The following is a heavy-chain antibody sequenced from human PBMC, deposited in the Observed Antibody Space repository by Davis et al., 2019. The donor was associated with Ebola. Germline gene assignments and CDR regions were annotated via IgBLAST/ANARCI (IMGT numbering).Heavy chain of an antibody. J-gene: IGHJ5*02. CDR3: ARHGVFDWNYVWFDP. V-gene: IGHV4-59*08. CDR2: IYYSGST. CDR1: GGSISSYY. D-gene: IGHD1-7*01. Sequence: SETLSLTCTVSGGSISSYYWSWIRQPPGKGLGWIGYIYYSGSTNYNPSLKSRVTISVDTSKNQFSLKLSSVTAADTAVYYCARHGVFDWNYVWFDPWGQGTLVTVSS.